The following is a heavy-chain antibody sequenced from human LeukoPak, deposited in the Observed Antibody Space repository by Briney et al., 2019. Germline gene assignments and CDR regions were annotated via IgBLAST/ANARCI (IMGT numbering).Heavy chain of an antibody. J-gene: IGHJ6*02. CDR1: GFTVSSNS. Sequence: GGSLRLSCAASGFTVSSNSMSWVRQAPGKGLEWVSVIYSGGSTYYAAAAEGRWTIARDNSKYTMYLQMNSLRAEDTAVYYCARGLGYGSGSYYYYYGMDVWGQGTTVTVSS. CDR2: IYSGGST. CDR3: ARGLGYGSGSYYYYYGMDV. D-gene: IGHD3-10*01. V-gene: IGHV3-66*02.